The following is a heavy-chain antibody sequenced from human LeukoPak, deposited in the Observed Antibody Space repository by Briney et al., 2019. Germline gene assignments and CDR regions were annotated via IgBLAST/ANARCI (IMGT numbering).Heavy chain of an antibody. CDR3: ARRGYGDYLDY. J-gene: IGHJ4*02. V-gene: IGHV4-38-2*01. Sequence: PSETLSLTCAVSGYSISSGYYWGWIRQPPGKGLEWIGGIYHSGSTYYNPSLKSRVTISVDTSKNQFSLKLSSVTAADTAVYYCARRGYGDYLDYWGQGTLVTVSS. CDR2: IYHSGST. CDR1: GYSISSGYY. D-gene: IGHD4-17*01.